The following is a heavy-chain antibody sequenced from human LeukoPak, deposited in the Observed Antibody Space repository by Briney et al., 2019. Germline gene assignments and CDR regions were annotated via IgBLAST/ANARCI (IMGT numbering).Heavy chain of an antibody. V-gene: IGHV3-48*04. Sequence: GGFLRLSCAASGFTFSSYSMNWVRQAPGKGLEWVSYISSSSSTIYYADSVKGRFTISRDNAKNSLYLQMNSLRAEDTAVYYCARALYDSSGYATDYWGQGTLVTVSS. D-gene: IGHD3-22*01. J-gene: IGHJ4*02. CDR1: GFTFSSYS. CDR2: ISSSSSTI. CDR3: ARALYDSSGYATDY.